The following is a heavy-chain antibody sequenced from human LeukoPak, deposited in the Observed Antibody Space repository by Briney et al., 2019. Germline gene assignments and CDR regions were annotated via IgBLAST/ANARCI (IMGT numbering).Heavy chain of an antibody. J-gene: IGHJ6*03. CDR2: IYTSRSA. V-gene: IGHV4-4*07. Sequence: SETLSLTCTVSGGSTSSYYWSWIRQPAGKGLEWIGRIYTSRSANYNPSLTSRVTMSVATSKTKNTLKLRTVTAADTAVYYCARGLSGAGTGYYMDVWGKGTTVTVSS. CDR1: GGSTSSYY. D-gene: IGHD6-19*01. CDR3: ARGLSGAGTGYYMDV.